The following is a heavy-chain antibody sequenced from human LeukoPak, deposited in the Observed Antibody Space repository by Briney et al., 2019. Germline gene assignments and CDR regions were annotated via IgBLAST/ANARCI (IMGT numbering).Heavy chain of an antibody. CDR1: GYSFTSYW. D-gene: IGHD3-22*01. Sequence: PGESLKVSCKGSGYSFTSYWISWVRQMPGKGLEWMGRIDPSDSYTNYSPSFQGHVTISADKSISTAYLQWSSLKASDTAMYYCARYDSSGYYADYWGQGTLVTVSS. J-gene: IGHJ4*02. CDR3: ARYDSSGYYADY. CDR2: IDPSDSYT. V-gene: IGHV5-10-1*01.